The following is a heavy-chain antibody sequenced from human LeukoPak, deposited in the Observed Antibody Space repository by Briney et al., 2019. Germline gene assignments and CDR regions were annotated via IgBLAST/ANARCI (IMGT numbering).Heavy chain of an antibody. D-gene: IGHD1-1*01. J-gene: IGHJ6*02. CDR1: GYTFTGYY. CDR2: ISPNSGGT. V-gene: IGHV1-2*02. Sequence: ASVKVSCKASGYTFTGYYIHWVRQAPGQGLEWMGWISPNSGGTNYAQKFQGRVTMTRDTSISTAYMELGRLISDDTAVYYCAGAMESYYYGMDVWGQGTTVTVSS. CDR3: AGAMESYYYGMDV.